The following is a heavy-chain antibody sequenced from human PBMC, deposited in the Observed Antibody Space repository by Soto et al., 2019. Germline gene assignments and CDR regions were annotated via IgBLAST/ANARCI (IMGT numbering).Heavy chain of an antibody. J-gene: IGHJ6*02. CDR3: ARDLISNYHYYGMDV. CDR2: IIPFFHAA. V-gene: IGHV1-69*01. Sequence: VQLVQSGAAVKQPGSSVTVSCKASAATFRSSAFSWVRQAPRSGLACMGGIIPFFHAATYAQRFQGRVTINGDESTSTVYMELSSLRSEDTALYYCARDLISNYHYYGMDVWGQGTKVTGSS. CDR1: AATFRSSA.